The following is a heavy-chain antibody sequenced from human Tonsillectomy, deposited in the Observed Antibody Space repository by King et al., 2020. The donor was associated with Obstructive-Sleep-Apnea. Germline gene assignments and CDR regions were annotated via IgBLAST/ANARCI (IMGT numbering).Heavy chain of an antibody. CDR3: AVPGTPRGYSSGWDY. CDR1: GYSFTSYW. V-gene: IGHV5-51*01. Sequence: EAQLVQSGAEVKKPGESLKISCKGSGYSFTSYWIGWVRQMPGKGLEWMGIISPGDSDTTYSPSFQGQVTISADKSISTAYLQWSSLKASDTAMYFCAVPGTPRGYSSGWDYWGQGTLVTVSS. D-gene: IGHD5-18*01. J-gene: IGHJ4*02. CDR2: ISPGDSDT.